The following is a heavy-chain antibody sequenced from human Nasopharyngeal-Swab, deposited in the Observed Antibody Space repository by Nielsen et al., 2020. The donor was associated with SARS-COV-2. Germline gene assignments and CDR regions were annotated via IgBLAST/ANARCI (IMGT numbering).Heavy chain of an antibody. CDR3: ARALTLRSYYYGMDV. V-gene: IGHV3-21*01. CDR1: GFTFSSYS. D-gene: IGHD2/OR15-2a*01. CDR2: ISSSSSYI. J-gene: IGHJ6*02. Sequence: LTCAASGFTFSSYSMNWVRQAPGKGLEWVSSISSSSSYIYYADSVKGRFTISRDNAKNSLYLQMNSLGAEDTAVYYCARALTLRSYYYGMDVWGQGTTVTVSS.